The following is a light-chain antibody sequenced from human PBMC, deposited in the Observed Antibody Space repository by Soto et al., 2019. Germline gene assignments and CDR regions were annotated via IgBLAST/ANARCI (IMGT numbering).Light chain of an antibody. CDR3: QQYNGWPPYT. CDR2: GAS. Sequence: ETVMAQSPATLSVSPGERATLSCRASQSVNSNLAGCQQQPAHAPSLLIYGASTRATGIPARFSGSGSGTEFILTITSLQPEDFAVYYCQQYNGWPPYTFGRGTKLEIK. V-gene: IGKV3-15*01. CDR1: QSVNSN. J-gene: IGKJ2*01.